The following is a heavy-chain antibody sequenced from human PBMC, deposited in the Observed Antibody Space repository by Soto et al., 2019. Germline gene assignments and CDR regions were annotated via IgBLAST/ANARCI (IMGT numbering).Heavy chain of an antibody. J-gene: IGHJ6*04. CDR2: VHDSWGS. D-gene: IGHD3-10*01. V-gene: IGHV4-59*08. Sequence: SETLSLTCTVSGGSISSYYWSWIRQPPGKGLEWIGYVHDSWGSHYNPSLKSRVAISLDTSKSQFSLKLTSVTATDTAVYYCVQRGFGALHGLVEGWGKGTTVTVSS. CDR3: VQRGFGALHGLVEG. CDR1: GGSISSYY.